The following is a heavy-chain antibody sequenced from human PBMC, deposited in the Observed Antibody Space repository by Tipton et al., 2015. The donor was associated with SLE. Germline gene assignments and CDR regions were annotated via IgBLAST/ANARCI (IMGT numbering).Heavy chain of an antibody. J-gene: IGHJ6*02. V-gene: IGHV3-30*04. CDR3: AKEEVDGDYDRLYNGIDV. CDR1: GFSFSSNT. Sequence: SLRLSCVASGFSFSSNTMQWVRQAPGKGLEWVAVMSYDGSNKYYLDSVKGRFTISRDNFKNTLFLEMNSLRVDDTAIYYCAKEEVDGDYDRLYNGIDVWGQGTTVTVSS. CDR2: MSYDGSNK. D-gene: IGHD4-17*01.